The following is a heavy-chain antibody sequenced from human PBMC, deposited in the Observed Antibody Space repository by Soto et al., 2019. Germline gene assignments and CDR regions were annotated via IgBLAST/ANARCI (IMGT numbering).Heavy chain of an antibody. CDR3: GRGRSGQIVVFY. D-gene: IGHD1-26*01. Sequence: GSVKGSFKACGYPFTGHYIHLVRQAPEQGPEWMGEIGPESGATRYAQKFQGRVTMTRDTSITTVYMELKNLSPDDTAVYYCGRGRSGQIVVFYWGQGTPVTVSS. CDR2: IGPESGAT. CDR1: GYPFTGHY. V-gene: IGHV1-2*02. J-gene: IGHJ4*02.